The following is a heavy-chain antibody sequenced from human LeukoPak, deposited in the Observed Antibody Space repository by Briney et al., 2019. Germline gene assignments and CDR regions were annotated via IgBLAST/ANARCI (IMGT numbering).Heavy chain of an antibody. CDR2: TIPIFGTT. D-gene: IGHD2-15*01. CDR1: GGTFSSYA. V-gene: IGHV1-69*01. J-gene: IGHJ6*02. CDR3: AREGYCSGGSCYSLDYYYGMDV. Sequence: SVKVSCKASGGTFSSYAISWVRQAPGQGLEWMGGTIPIFGTTNYAQKFQGRVTITADESTSTAYMELSSLRSEDTAVYYCAREGYCSGGSCYSLDYYYGMDVWGQGTTVTVSS.